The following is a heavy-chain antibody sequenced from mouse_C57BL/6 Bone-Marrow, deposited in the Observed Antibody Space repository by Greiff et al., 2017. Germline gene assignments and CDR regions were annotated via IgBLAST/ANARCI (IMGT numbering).Heavy chain of an antibody. V-gene: IGHV5-4*03. CDR2: ISDGGSYT. CDR1: GFTFSSYA. J-gene: IGHJ2*01. CDR3: ARVGDY. Sequence: EVKLMESGGGLVKPGGSLKLSCAASGFTFSSYAMSWVRQTPEKRLEWVATISDGGSYTYYPDNVKGRFTISRDNAKNNLYLQMRHLKSEDTAMYYCARVGDYWGQGTTLTVSS.